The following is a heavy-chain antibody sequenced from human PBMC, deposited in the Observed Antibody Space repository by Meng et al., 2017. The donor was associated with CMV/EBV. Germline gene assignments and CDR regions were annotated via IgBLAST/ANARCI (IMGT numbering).Heavy chain of an antibody. Sequence: VRLVGVGGGVVPPGGSLRLSCAASGFTFSSYGMHWVRQAPGKGLEWVAFIRHDGSNKYYADSVKGRFTISRDNSKNTLYLQMNSLRAEDTAVYYCAKPPMASGDYFDYWGQGTLVTVSS. CDR3: AKPPMASGDYFDY. D-gene: IGHD3-10*01. CDR2: IRHDGSNK. CDR1: GFTFSSYG. V-gene: IGHV3-30*02. J-gene: IGHJ4*02.